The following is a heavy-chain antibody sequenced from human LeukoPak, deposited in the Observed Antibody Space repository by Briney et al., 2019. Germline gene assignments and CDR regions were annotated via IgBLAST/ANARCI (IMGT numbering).Heavy chain of an antibody. CDR1: AFTFSGYS. CDR3: VRESRFHFDY. CDR2: ISSSSSIM. V-gene: IGHV3-48*02. D-gene: IGHD3-10*01. J-gene: IGHJ4*02. Sequence: GSLRLSCAASAFTFSGYSMTWVRQAPGKGLEWVSYISSSSSIMSYADSVKGRFTISRDNAKNSLYLQMNSLRDEDTAVYYCVRESRFHFDYWGQGTLVTVSS.